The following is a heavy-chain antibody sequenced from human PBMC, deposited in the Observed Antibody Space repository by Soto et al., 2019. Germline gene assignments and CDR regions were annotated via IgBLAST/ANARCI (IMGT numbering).Heavy chain of an antibody. Sequence: PGGSLRLSCAASAFTFDDYAMHWVRQAPGKGREWVSGTSWNSGSIGYADSVKGRFTISRDNAKNSLYLQMSSLRAEDTALYYCAKDDAIYSGSYWSENAFDIWGQGTMVTVSS. CDR1: AFTFDDYA. CDR2: TSWNSGSI. D-gene: IGHD1-26*01. J-gene: IGHJ3*02. CDR3: AKDDAIYSGSYWSENAFDI. V-gene: IGHV3-9*01.